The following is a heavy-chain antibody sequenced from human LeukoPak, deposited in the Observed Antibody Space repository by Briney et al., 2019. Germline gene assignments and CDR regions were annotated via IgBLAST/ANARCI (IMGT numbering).Heavy chain of an antibody. V-gene: IGHV3-21*01. CDR3: ARVPHYCSSTSRHFDY. Sequence: GGSLRLSCGASGFIFSNYNMNWVRQAPEKGLEWVSSISITSTYVYYADSVKGRFTISRDNAKNSLYLQMNSLKAEDTAVYYCARVPHYCSSTSRHFDYWGQGTLVTVSS. CDR2: ISITSTYV. J-gene: IGHJ4*02. D-gene: IGHD2-2*01. CDR1: GFIFSNYN.